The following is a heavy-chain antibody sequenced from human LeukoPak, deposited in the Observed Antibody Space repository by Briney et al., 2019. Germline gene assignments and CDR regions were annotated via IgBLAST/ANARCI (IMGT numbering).Heavy chain of an antibody. Sequence: GRSLRLSCAASGFTFSSYGMHWVRQAPGKGLEWVAVISYDGSNKYYADSVKGRFTISRDNSKNTLYLQMNSLRAEDTAVYYCARYDRDFWSGLGFDYWGQGTLVTVSS. CDR1: GFTFSSYG. D-gene: IGHD3-3*01. CDR3: ARYDRDFWSGLGFDY. J-gene: IGHJ4*02. V-gene: IGHV3-30*03. CDR2: ISYDGSNK.